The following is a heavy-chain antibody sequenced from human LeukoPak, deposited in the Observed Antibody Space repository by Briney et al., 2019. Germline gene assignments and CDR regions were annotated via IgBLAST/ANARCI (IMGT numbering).Heavy chain of an antibody. CDR3: AREAYYYGSGSYLRAQKDNYYYYYYMDV. CDR2: INPSGGST. D-gene: IGHD3-10*01. CDR1: GYTFTSYY. V-gene: IGHV1-46*01. J-gene: IGHJ6*03. Sequence: GASVKVSCKASGYTFTSYYMHWVRQAPGQGLEWMGIINPSGGSTSYAQKFQGRVTMTRNTSISTAYMELSSLRSEDTAVYYCAREAYYYGSGSYLRAQKDNYYYYYYMDVWGKGTTVTISS.